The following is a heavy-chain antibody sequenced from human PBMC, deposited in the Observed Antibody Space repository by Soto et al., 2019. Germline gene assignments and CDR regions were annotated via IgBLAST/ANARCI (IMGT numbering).Heavy chain of an antibody. CDR2: IRNSGDRT. CDR3: ARGFGRSHFDY. D-gene: IGHD3-16*01. CDR1: GFTLSDFA. J-gene: IGHJ4*02. V-gene: IGHV3-64*04. Sequence: GGSLRLSCSASGFTLSDFAMYWVRRSPGKGLEYVAGIRNSGDRTYEADSVKGRFFISRDNSKNQLSLRVTSVTAADTAVYYCARGFGRSHFDYWGQGTLVTVSS.